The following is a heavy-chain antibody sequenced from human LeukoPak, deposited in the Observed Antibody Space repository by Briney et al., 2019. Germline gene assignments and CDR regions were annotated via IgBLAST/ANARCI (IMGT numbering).Heavy chain of an antibody. D-gene: IGHD2-21*02. CDR1: GFTFSSYG. V-gene: IGHV3-33*06. CDR2: IWYDGSNK. CDR3: AKDLESGGDAFDI. Sequence: GRSLRLSCAASGFTFSSYGMHWVRQAPGKGQEWVAVIWYDGSNKYYADSVKGRFTISRDNFKNTLYLQMNSLRAEDTAVYYCAKDLESGGDAFDIWGQGTMVTVSS. J-gene: IGHJ3*02.